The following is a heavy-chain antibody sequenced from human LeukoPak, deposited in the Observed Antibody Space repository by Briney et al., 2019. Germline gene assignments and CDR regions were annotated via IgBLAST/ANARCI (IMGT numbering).Heavy chain of an antibody. J-gene: IGHJ5*02. Sequence: SETLSLTCAVYGGSFSDYYWSWIRQPPGKGLEWIGEINHSVSTNYNPSLKSRVTISVDTSKNQFSLKLSSVTAADTAVYYCARGKQQLHWFDPWGQGTLVTV. CDR1: GGSFSDYY. V-gene: IGHV4-34*01. CDR2: INHSVST. CDR3: ARGKQQLHWFDP. D-gene: IGHD6-13*01.